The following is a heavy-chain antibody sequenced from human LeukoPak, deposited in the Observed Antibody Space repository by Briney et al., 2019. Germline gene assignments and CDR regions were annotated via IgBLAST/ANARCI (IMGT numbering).Heavy chain of an antibody. D-gene: IGHD5-18*01. J-gene: IGHJ4*02. CDR2: ISYDGSNK. Sequence: GGSLRLSCAASGFTFSSYAMHWVRQAPGKGLEWVAVISYDGSNKYYADPVKGRFTISRDNSKNTLYLQMNSLRAEDTAVYYCASRGYSYGLGYFDYWGQGTLVTVSS. V-gene: IGHV3-30*04. CDR1: GFTFSSYA. CDR3: ASRGYSYGLGYFDY.